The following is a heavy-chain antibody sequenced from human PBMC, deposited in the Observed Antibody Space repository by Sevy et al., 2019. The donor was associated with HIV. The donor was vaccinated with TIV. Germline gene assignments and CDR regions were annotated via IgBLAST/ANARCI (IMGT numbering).Heavy chain of an antibody. Sequence: GGSLRLSCAASGFTFSSYGMHWVRHAPGKGLEWVAVIWYDGSNKYYADSVKGRFTISRDNSKNTLYLQMNSLRAEDTAVYYCASDSSLAAGGGMDVWGQGTTVTVSS. CDR1: GFTFSSYG. CDR2: IWYDGSNK. J-gene: IGHJ6*02. V-gene: IGHV3-33*01. CDR3: ASDSSLAAGGGMDV. D-gene: IGHD6-25*01.